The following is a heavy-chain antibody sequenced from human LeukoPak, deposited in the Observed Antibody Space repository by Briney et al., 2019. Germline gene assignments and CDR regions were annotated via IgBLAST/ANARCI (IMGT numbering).Heavy chain of an antibody. J-gene: IGHJ3*02. V-gene: IGHV4-59*01. D-gene: IGHD6-19*01. CDR3: ARARQWLDAFDI. Sequence: PSETLSLTCTVSGGSISSYYWSWIRQPPGKGLEWIGYIYYSGSTNYNPSLKSRVTISVDTSKNQFSLKLSSVTAADTAVYYCARARQWLDAFDIWGQGTMVTVSS. CDR1: GGSISSYY. CDR2: IYYSGST.